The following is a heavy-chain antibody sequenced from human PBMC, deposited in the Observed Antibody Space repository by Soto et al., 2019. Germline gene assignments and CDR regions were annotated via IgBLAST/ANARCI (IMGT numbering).Heavy chain of an antibody. CDR3: ARSTTGNWFDP. J-gene: IGHJ5*02. CDR1: GGSFSGYY. Sequence: SETLSLTCAVYGGSFSGYYWSWIRQPPGKGLEWIGEINHSGSTNYNPSLRSRVTISVDTSKNQFSLKLSSVTAADTAVYYCARSTTGNWFDPWGQGTLVTVSS. V-gene: IGHV4-34*01. CDR2: INHSGST. D-gene: IGHD3-9*01.